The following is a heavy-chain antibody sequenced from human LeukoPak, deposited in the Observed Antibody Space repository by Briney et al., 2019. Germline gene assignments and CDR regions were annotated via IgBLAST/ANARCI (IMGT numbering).Heavy chain of an antibody. V-gene: IGHV4-34*01. CDR2: INHSGST. J-gene: IGHJ4*02. CDR3: ASDLVDY. CDR1: GGSFSGYY. Sequence: SETLSLTCAVYGGSFSGYYWSWIRQPPGKELEWIGEINHSGSTNYNPSLKSRVTISVDTSKNQFSLKLSSVTAADTAVYYCASDLVDYWGQGTLVTVSS.